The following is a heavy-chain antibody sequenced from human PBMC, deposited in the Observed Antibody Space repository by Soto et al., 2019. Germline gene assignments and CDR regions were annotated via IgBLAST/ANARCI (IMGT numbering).Heavy chain of an antibody. CDR2: ISSNGGST. J-gene: IGHJ3*02. CDR3: ATQRRVGYCSGGSCYSYAFDI. CDR1: GFTFSSYA. V-gene: IGHV3-64*01. Sequence: GGSLRLSCAASGFTFSSYAMHWVRQAPGKGLEYVSAISSNGGSTYYANSVKGRFNISRDNSKNTLYLQMGSLRAEDMAVYYCATQRRVGYCSGGSCYSYAFDIWGQGTMVTVSS. D-gene: IGHD2-15*01.